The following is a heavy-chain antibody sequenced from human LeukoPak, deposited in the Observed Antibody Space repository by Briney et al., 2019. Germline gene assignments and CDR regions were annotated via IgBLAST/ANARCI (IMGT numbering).Heavy chain of an antibody. Sequence: GGSLRLSCAASGFTFSNYAMHWVRQAPGKGLEWVAVISYDGSNKHYADSVKGRFTISRDNSKNTLYLQMNSLRAEDTAVYYCARGYAYYVPYYYYMDVWGKGTTVTISS. D-gene: IGHD3-3*01. CDR3: ARGYAYYVPYYYYMDV. CDR1: GFTFSNYA. CDR2: ISYDGSNK. J-gene: IGHJ6*03. V-gene: IGHV3-30*04.